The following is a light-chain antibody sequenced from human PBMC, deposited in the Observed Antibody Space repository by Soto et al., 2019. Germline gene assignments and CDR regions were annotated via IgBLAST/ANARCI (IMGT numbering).Light chain of an antibody. V-gene: IGKV3-20*01. CDR1: PSVDSTF. Sequence: EIVLTQSPGSLSMSPGERVTLSCRASPSVDSTFFAWYLMKPGQAPRLLMYGVFKMAPGMPDRFSGSGSGTDFPLTITILVPEDFAVYYCQQYMRSVTFGQGTRVEIK. CDR3: QQYMRSVT. CDR2: GVF. J-gene: IGKJ1*01.